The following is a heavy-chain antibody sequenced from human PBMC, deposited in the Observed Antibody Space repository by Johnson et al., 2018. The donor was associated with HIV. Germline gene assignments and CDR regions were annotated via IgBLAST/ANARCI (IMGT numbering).Heavy chain of an antibody. CDR3: TTYAITERGFDS. J-gene: IGHJ3*02. CDR2: ISSDGSAK. D-gene: IGHD1-1*01. Sequence: VQLVESGGGLIQPGGSLRLSCAASGFTFSSYAMSWVRQAPGKGLEWVAVISSDGSAKYYADSVKGPFTISRDDSKNTLYLQMNSLKTEDTAVYYCTTYAITERGFDSWGQGTMVTVSS. CDR1: GFTFSSYA. V-gene: IGHV3-30-3*01.